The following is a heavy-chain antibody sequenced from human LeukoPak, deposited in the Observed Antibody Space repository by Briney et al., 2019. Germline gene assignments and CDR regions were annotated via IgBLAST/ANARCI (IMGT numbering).Heavy chain of an antibody. Sequence: PSETLSLTCTVSGGSISSSSYYWGWIRQPPGKGLEWFGSIYYSGGTYYNPSLKSRVTISVDTSKNQFSLKLSSVTAADTAVYYCASVRNYYDSSGYYFFDYWGQGTLVTVSS. CDR3: ASVRNYYDSSGYYFFDY. D-gene: IGHD3-22*01. V-gene: IGHV4-39*01. CDR1: GGSISSSSYY. J-gene: IGHJ4*02. CDR2: IYYSGGT.